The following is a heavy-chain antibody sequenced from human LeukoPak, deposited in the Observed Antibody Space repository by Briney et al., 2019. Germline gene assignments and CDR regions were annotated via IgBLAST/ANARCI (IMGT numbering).Heavy chain of an antibody. CDR1: GFTFSSYA. CDR2: ISGSGGST. Sequence: GGSLRLSCAASGFTFSSYAMSWVRQAPGKGLEWVSAISGSGGSTYYADSVKGRFTISRGNSKNTLYLQMNSLRAEDTAVYYCAKGPERWYSSSSGDYWGQGTLVTVSS. J-gene: IGHJ4*02. V-gene: IGHV3-23*01. CDR3: AKGPERWYSSSSGDY. D-gene: IGHD6-6*01.